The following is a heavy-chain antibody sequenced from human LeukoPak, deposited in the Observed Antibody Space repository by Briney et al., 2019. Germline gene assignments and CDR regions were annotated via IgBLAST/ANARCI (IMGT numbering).Heavy chain of an antibody. CDR2: INILSNYV. J-gene: IGHJ4*02. Sequence: GGSLRLSCAASGFAFSSYSMNWVRQAPGKGLEWVSSINILSNYVYYADSVKGRFTISRDNAKNSLYLQMNSLRAEDTAVYYCAKRDTNGRYYFDYWGQGALVTVSS. D-gene: IGHD2-8*01. CDR3: AKRDTNGRYYFDY. V-gene: IGHV3-21*04. CDR1: GFAFSSYS.